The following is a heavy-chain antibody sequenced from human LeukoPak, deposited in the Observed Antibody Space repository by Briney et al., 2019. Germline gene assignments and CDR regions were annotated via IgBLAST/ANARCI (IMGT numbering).Heavy chain of an antibody. CDR1: GFTFSSYW. CDR3: ASYYDFWSGYYTYYFDY. CDR2: IIQDGSEK. D-gene: IGHD3-3*01. V-gene: IGHV3-7*01. J-gene: IGHJ4*02. Sequence: GGSLRLSCAASGFTFSSYWMSWVRQAPGKGLEWVANIIQDGSEKYYVDSVKGRFTISRDNAENSLYLQMNSLRAEDTAVYYCASYYDFWSGYYTYYFDYWGQGTLVTVSS.